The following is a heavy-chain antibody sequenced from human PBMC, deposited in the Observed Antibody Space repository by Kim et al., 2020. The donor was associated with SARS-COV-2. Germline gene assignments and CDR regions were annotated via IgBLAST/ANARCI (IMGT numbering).Heavy chain of an antibody. CDR3: ARDKIVGSGSGSYWPTPQMGGYSGMDV. J-gene: IGHJ6*02. Sequence: GGSLRLSCAASGFTVSSNYMSWVRQAPGKGLEWVSVIYSGGSTYYADSVKGRFTISRDNSKNTLYLQMNSLRAEDTAVYYCARDKIVGSGSGSYWPTPQMGGYSGMDVWGQGTTVTVSS. CDR2: IYSGGST. V-gene: IGHV3-66*02. D-gene: IGHD3-10*01. CDR1: GFTVSSNY.